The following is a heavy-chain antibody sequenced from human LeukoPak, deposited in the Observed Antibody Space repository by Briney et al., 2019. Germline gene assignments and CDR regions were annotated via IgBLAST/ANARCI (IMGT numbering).Heavy chain of an antibody. D-gene: IGHD3-3*01. CDR1: GFTFSSYA. Sequence: GGSLRLSCAASGFTFSSYAMSWVRQAPGKGLEWVSAISGSGGSTYYADSVKGRSTISRDNSKNTLYLQMNSLRAEDTAVYYCARSLTIFGVVPNWGQGTLVTVSS. J-gene: IGHJ4*02. CDR3: ARSLTIFGVVPN. V-gene: IGHV3-23*01. CDR2: ISGSGGST.